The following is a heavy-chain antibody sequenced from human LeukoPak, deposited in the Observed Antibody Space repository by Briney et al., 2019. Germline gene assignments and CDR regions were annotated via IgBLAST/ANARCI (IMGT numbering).Heavy chain of an antibody. CDR3: ARDSYYYDSSGPWAGPPGDY. V-gene: IGHV3-7*01. CDR1: GFTFSSYW. Sequence: PGGSLRLSCAASGFTFSSYWMSWVRQAPGKGLEWVANIKQDGSEKYYVGSVKGRYTISRDNAKNSLYLQMNSLRAEDTAVYYCARDSYYYDSSGPWAGPPGDYWGQGTLVTVSS. J-gene: IGHJ4*02. CDR2: IKQDGSEK. D-gene: IGHD3-22*01.